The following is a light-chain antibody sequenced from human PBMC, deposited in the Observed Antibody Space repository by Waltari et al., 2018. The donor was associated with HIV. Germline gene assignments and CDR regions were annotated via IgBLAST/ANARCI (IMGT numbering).Light chain of an antibody. J-gene: IGLJ1*01. CDR1: SSNIGAGFD. CDR3: QSFDSSLSGYV. V-gene: IGLV1-40*01. Sequence: QSVLTQPPSVSGAPGQRVTISCTGSSSNIGAGFDVLWYQQLPGPAPKLLIYGSRSRPGGVPDRFSGSRSGSSASLAITGLQADDEADYDCQSFDSSLSGYVFGIGTKVTVL. CDR2: GSR.